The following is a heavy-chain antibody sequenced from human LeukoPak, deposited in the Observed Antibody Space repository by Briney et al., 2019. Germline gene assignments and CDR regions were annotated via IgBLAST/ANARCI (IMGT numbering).Heavy chain of an antibody. CDR3: ARQTGSGLFILP. D-gene: IGHD3/OR15-3a*01. Sequence: SETLSLTCTVSGGSISSYYWSWIRQPAGKGLEWIGRIYSSGTTTYNPSLKSRVTMSVDTAKNQVSLRLTSVTAADTAVYYCARQTGSGLFILPGGQGTLVTVSS. V-gene: IGHV4-4*07. CDR1: GGSISSYY. CDR2: IYSSGTT. J-gene: IGHJ4*02.